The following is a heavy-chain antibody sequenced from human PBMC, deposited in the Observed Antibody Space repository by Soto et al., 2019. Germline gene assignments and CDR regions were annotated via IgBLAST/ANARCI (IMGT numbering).Heavy chain of an antibody. Sequence: QVQLQESGPGLVKPSQTLSLTCTVSGGSISSGGYYWSWIRQHPGKGLEWIGYIYYSGSTYYNPXXKSRLTSSVDXXKXQXXLKLSSVTAADTAVYYCARAPPYSSSWYEDYCMDVWGQGTTVTVSS. J-gene: IGHJ6*02. D-gene: IGHD6-13*01. CDR3: ARAPPYSSSWYEDYCMDV. CDR1: GGSISSGGYY. CDR2: IYYSGST. V-gene: IGHV4-31*03.